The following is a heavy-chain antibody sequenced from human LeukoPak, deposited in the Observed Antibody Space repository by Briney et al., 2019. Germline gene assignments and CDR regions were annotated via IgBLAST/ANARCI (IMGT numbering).Heavy chain of an antibody. CDR2: IYYCGST. CDR1: GGSISSGDYY. CDR3: ARGILGSSGYYLDY. Sequence: SETLSLTCTVSGGSISSGDYYWSWIRQPPGKGLEWIWYIYYCGSTYYNRSLKSRVTISVDTAKNQFSLKLSSVTAADTAVYYCARGILGSSGYYLDYWGQGTLVTVSS. D-gene: IGHD3-22*01. J-gene: IGHJ4*02. V-gene: IGHV4-30-4*01.